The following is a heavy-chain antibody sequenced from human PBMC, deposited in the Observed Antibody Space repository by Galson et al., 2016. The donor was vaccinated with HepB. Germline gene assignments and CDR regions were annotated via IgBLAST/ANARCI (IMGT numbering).Heavy chain of an antibody. CDR3: ARDGLFYDFWCGYSKGGLEY. CDR1: GFTFNNYW. CDR2: IKQDGSEK. D-gene: IGHD3-3*01. Sequence: SLRLSCAASGFTFNNYWMSWVRQAPGKGLEWVANIKQDGSEKYYVDSVKGRFTISRDNANNSLYLQMNSLRVEDTAVYYCARDGLFYDFWCGYSKGGLEYWGQGTRVIVSS. J-gene: IGHJ4*02. V-gene: IGHV3-7*03.